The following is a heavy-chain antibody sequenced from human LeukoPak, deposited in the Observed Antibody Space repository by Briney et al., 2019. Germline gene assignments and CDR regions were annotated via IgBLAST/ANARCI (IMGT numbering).Heavy chain of an antibody. CDR3: ARGGGGSYNYGIPFDY. D-gene: IGHD5-18*01. J-gene: IGHJ4*02. CDR2: ISSSSSTI. CDR1: GFTFSYYS. Sequence: GGSLRLSCAASGFTFSYYSMHWVRQAPGKGLEWVSYISSSSSTIYYADSVRGRFTISRDNAKNSLSLQMNSLRDEDTAVYYCARGGGGSYNYGIPFDYWGQGTLVTVSS. V-gene: IGHV3-48*02.